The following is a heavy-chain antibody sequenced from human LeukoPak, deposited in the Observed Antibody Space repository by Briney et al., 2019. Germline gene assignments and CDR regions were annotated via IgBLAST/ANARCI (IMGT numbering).Heavy chain of an antibody. CDR3: ARDQSYDFWSGYHPYYGMDV. CDR1: GDSISSYY. CDR2: IYYSGST. V-gene: IGHV4-59*12. D-gene: IGHD3-3*01. J-gene: IGHJ6*02. Sequence: SETLSLTCTVSGDSISSYYWSWIRQPPGKGLEWIGYIYYSGSTYYNPSLKSRVTISVDTSKNQFSLKLSSVTAADTAVYYCARDQSYDFWSGYHPYYGMDVWGQGTTVTVSS.